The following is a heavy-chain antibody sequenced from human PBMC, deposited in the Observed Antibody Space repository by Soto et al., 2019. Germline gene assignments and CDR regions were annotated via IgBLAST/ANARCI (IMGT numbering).Heavy chain of an antibody. CDR2: IYYSGST. CDR1: GGSISSYY. Sequence: SETLSLTCTVSGGSISSYYWSWIRQPPGKGLEWIGYIYYSGSTNYNPSLKSRVTISVDTSKNRFSLKLSSVTAADTAVYYCARVFRSNYDFWSGSRPNDAFDIWGQGTMVTVSS. D-gene: IGHD3-3*01. J-gene: IGHJ3*02. CDR3: ARVFRSNYDFWSGSRPNDAFDI. V-gene: IGHV4-59*01.